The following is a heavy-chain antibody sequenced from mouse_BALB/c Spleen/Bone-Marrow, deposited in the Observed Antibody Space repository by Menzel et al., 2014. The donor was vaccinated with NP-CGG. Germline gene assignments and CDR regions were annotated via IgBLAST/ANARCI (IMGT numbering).Heavy chain of an antibody. CDR1: GFDFGRYW. Sequence: VQLQQSGGGLVQPGGSLKLSCAASGFDFGRYWMSWVRQAPGKGLEWIGEINPDSSTINYTPSLKDKFIISRDNAKNTLYLQMSKVRSEDTALYYCARLYYDYDDVFYWYFDVWGAGTTVTVSS. CDR3: ARLYYDYDDVFYWYFDV. V-gene: IGHV4-1*02. J-gene: IGHJ1*01. CDR2: INPDSSTI. D-gene: IGHD2-4*01.